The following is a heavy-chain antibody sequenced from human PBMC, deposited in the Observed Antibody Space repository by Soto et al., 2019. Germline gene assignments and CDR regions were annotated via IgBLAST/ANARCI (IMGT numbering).Heavy chain of an antibody. Sequence: ASETLSLTCTLSGGSISGYYWSWIRQPPGKGLEWIGYVYYSGSTKYNPSLESRVTISVDMSNNQFSLMLTSVTAADTAVYYCAKYRRTDAEGYRIDFWGQGTLVTVSS. V-gene: IGHV4-59*01. CDR2: VYYSGST. CDR1: GGSISGYY. D-gene: IGHD5-12*01. CDR3: AKYRRTDAEGYRIDF. J-gene: IGHJ4*02.